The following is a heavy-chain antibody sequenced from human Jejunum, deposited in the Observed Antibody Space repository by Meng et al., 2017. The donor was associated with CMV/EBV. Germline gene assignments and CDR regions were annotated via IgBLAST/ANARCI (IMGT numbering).Heavy chain of an antibody. CDR1: GESLSGYY. D-gene: IGHD2-15*01. Sequence: GESLSGYYWTWVRQPPGKGLEWRGEISHRGVTDYMPSLKSRVTMSLDTSKNQLSLTLTSVTAADTAVYYCARAVCDRTNCYSFFDSWGQGTLVTVSS. CDR2: ISHRGVT. CDR3: ARAVCDRTNCYSFFDS. V-gene: IGHV4-34*01. J-gene: IGHJ4*02.